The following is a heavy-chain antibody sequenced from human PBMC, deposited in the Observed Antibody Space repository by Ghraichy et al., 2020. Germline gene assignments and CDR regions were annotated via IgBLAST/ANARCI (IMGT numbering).Heavy chain of an antibody. J-gene: IGHJ4*02. CDR1: GGSISSSSYY. D-gene: IGHD6-6*01. Sequence: SETLSLTCTVSGGSISSSSYYWGWIRQPPGKGLEWIGSIYYSGSTYYNPSLKSRVTISVDTSKNQFSLKLSSVTAADTAVYYCARRSAYSSSSYSYWGQGTLVTVSS. V-gene: IGHV4-39*01. CDR3: ARRSAYSSSSYSY. CDR2: IYYSGST.